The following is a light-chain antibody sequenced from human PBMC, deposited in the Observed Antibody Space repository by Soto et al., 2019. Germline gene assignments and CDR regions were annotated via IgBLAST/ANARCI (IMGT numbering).Light chain of an antibody. CDR3: QQRSSTLT. J-gene: IGKJ4*01. V-gene: IGKV3D-20*02. Sequence: ENVLTQSPGTLSLSPGERATLSCRASQTVSSTYLAWYQQKPGQAPRLLIYGASSRATGIPDRFSGTVSGTDFTLTISSLEPEDFAVYYCQQRSSTLTFGGGTKVDIK. CDR1: QTVSSTY. CDR2: GAS.